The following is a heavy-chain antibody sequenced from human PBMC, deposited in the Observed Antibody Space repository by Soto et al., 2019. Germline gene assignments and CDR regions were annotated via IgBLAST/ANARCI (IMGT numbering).Heavy chain of an antibody. J-gene: IGHJ3*02. CDR3: ARRITEDDAFDI. V-gene: IGHV1-46*03. CDR2: INPSGGST. Sequence: QVQLVQSGAEVKKPGASVKVSCKASGYTFTSYYMHWVRQAPGQGLEWMGIINPSGGSTSYAQKFQGRVTMTMDTSTSTVYMELSSLRSEDTAVYYCARRITEDDAFDIWGQGTMVTVSS. D-gene: IGHD3-10*01. CDR1: GYTFTSYY.